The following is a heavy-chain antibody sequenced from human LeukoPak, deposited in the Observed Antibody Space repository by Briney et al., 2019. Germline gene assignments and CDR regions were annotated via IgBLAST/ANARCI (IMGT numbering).Heavy chain of an antibody. J-gene: IGHJ4*02. CDR3: AKDMDIVVVPAAIDY. CDR1: GFTFSSYA. D-gene: IGHD2-2*02. CDR2: ISYDGSNK. Sequence: HPGGSLRLSCAASGFTFSSYAMHWVRQAPGKGLEWVAVISYDGSNKYYADSVKGRFTISRDNSKNTLYLQMNSLRAEDTALYYCAKDMDIVVVPAAIDYWGQGTLVTVSS. V-gene: IGHV3-30-3*01.